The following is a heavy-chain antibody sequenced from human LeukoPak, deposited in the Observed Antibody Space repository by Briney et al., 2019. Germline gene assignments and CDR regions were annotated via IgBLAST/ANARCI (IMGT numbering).Heavy chain of an antibody. CDR1: GGSISSSSYY. Sequence: SETLSLTCTVSGGSISSSSYYWGWIRQPPGKGLEWIGSIYYSGSTYYNPSLKSRVTISVDTSKNQFSLKLSSVTAADTAVYYCARXXXPYYDYIWGSYRPAGGGYYFDYWGQGTLVTVSS. CDR2: IYYSGST. CDR3: ARXXXPYYDYIWGSYRPAGGGYYFDY. V-gene: IGHV4-39*01. D-gene: IGHD3-16*02. J-gene: IGHJ4*02.